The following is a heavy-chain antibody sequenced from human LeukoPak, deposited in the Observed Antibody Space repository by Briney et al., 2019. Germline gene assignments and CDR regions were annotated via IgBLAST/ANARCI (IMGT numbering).Heavy chain of an antibody. V-gene: IGHV4-61*02. D-gene: IGHD6-6*01. CDR3: ARGRGFASSSYYFDY. J-gene: IGHJ4*02. CDR1: GGSINSGDYY. Sequence: PSQTLSLTCSVSGGSINSGDYYLNWIRQPAGKGLEWIGRMYTSGSAKYNPSLKSRVTISVDTSRNQFSPQLSSVTAADTAVYYCARGRGFASSSYYFDYWGQGSLVTVSS. CDR2: MYTSGSA.